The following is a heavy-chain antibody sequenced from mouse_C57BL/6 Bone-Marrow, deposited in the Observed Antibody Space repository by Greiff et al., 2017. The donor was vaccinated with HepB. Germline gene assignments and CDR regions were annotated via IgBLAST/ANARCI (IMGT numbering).Heavy chain of an antibody. CDR2: IWGVGST. D-gene: IGHD1-1*01. J-gene: IGHJ3*01. CDR3: ASLYYYGSSYVAY. V-gene: IGHV2-6*01. Sequence: VKLVESGPGLVAPSQSLSITCTVSGFSLTSYGVDWVRQSPGKGLEWLGVIWGVGSTNYNSALKSRLSISRDNSKSQVFLKMNSLQTDDTAMYYCASLYYYGSSYVAYWGQGTLVTVSA. CDR1: GFSLTSYG.